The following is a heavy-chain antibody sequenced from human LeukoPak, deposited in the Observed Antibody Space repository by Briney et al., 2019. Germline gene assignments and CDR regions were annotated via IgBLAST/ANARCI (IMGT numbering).Heavy chain of an antibody. CDR1: GGTISSGDYY. CDR2: IYYSGST. J-gene: IGHJ5*02. V-gene: IGHV4-30-4*08. CDR3: ARVGGGSGPVGFDP. D-gene: IGHD3-10*01. Sequence: SQTLSLTCTVSGGTISSGDYYWSWIRQPPGKGLEWIGYIYYSGSTYYNPSLKSRVTISVDTSKNQFSLKLSSVTAADTAVYYCARVGGGSGPVGFDPWGQGTLVTVSS.